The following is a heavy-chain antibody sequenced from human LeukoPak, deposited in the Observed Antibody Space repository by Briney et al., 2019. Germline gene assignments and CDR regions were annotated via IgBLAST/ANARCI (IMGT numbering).Heavy chain of an antibody. V-gene: IGHV4-31*03. J-gene: IGHJ4*02. Sequence: SETLSLTCTVSGCSISSGGYYWSWIRQHPGKGLEWIGYIYYSGSTYYNPSLKSRVTISVDTSKYKFSLKLSSVTAADTAVYYCARQLFRHGGNSLGYWGQGTLVTVSS. D-gene: IGHD4-23*01. CDR2: IYYSGST. CDR1: GCSISSGGYY. CDR3: ARQLFRHGGNSLGY.